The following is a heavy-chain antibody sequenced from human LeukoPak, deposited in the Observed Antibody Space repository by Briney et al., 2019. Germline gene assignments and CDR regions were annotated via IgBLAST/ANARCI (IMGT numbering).Heavy chain of an antibody. D-gene: IGHD4-23*01. V-gene: IGHV4-39*01. Sequence: SGTLSLTCTVSGGSISISSYSWGWIRQPPGKGLEWIGSIDYSGSTYYNPSLKSRVTIFVDTSKSRFSLNLSSVTAADTAVYHCARQRGNSRNFDNWGQGTLVTVPS. CDR1: GGSISISSYS. CDR2: IDYSGST. CDR3: ARQRGNSRNFDN. J-gene: IGHJ4*02.